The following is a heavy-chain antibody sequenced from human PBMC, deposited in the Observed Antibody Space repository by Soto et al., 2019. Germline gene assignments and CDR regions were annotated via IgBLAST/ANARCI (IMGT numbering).Heavy chain of an antibody. D-gene: IGHD3-10*01. CDR1: GFTFNNYA. Sequence: EVQLLESGGGLVQPGGSLRLSCAASGFTFNNYAMTWFRQAPGKGLEWVSAISGGGVTTSYADSVKGRFTVSRDGSKNTLYLQMSSLRAEDMALYYCAKGRGGSGSLTPRVDFWGQGTLVTVSS. CDR3: AKGRGGSGSLTPRVDF. J-gene: IGHJ4*02. CDR2: ISGGGVTT. V-gene: IGHV3-23*01.